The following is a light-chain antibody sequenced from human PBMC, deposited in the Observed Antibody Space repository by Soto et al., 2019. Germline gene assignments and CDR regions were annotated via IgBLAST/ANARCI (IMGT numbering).Light chain of an antibody. V-gene: IGKV1-13*02. Sequence: AIQLTQSPSSLSASVGDSVTITCRASQGISSSLAWYHQTPGRAPKLLIYDASTLESGVPSRFSGSRSGTEFTLTVSRLQPEDFATYYCQQYNSYSWTFGQGTKVDIK. CDR2: DAS. CDR1: QGISSS. J-gene: IGKJ1*01. CDR3: QQYNSYSWT.